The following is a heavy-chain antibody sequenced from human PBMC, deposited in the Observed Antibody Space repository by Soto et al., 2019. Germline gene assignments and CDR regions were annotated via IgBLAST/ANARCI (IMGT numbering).Heavy chain of an antibody. Sequence: EAQLLESGGGLVQPGGSLRLSCAASGFTFSSYAMSWFRQAPGKGLEWVSAISGSGGSTYYADSVKGRFTISRDNSKNPLYLQMNSLRAEDTAVYYCAKDKSGSYGELFDYWGQGTLVTVSS. CDR2: ISGSGGST. D-gene: IGHD5-18*01. CDR1: GFTFSSYA. CDR3: AKDKSGSYGELFDY. J-gene: IGHJ4*02. V-gene: IGHV3-23*01.